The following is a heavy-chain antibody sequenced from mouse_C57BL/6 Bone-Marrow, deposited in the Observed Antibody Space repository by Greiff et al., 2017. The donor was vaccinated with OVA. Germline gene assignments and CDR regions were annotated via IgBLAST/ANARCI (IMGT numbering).Heavy chain of an antibody. CDR2: IYPSDSET. Sequence: QVQLQQPGAELVRPGSSVKLSCTASGFTFTSYWMAWVQQSPGKGLEWIANIYPSDSETHYNQKFKGKSTLTVDKSTSTAYMQLSSLTSEDSAVYYCARALYYYGSYYFDYWGQGTTLTVSS. V-gene: IGHV1-61*01. CDR3: ARALYYYGSYYFDY. D-gene: IGHD1-1*02. J-gene: IGHJ2*01. CDR1: GFTFTSYW.